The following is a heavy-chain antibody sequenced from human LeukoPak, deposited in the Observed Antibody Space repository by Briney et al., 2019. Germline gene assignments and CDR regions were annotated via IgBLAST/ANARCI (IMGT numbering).Heavy chain of an antibody. CDR3: ARDYYSRFDY. D-gene: IGHD3-22*01. V-gene: IGHV3-33*08. CDR2: ISYDGSNK. Sequence: GGSLRLSCAASGFTFSSYAMHWVRQAPGKGLEWVAVISYDGSNKYYADSVKGRFTISRDNSRNTLYLQMNSLRAEDTAVYYCARDYYSRFDYWGQGTLVTVSS. CDR1: GFTFSSYA. J-gene: IGHJ4*02.